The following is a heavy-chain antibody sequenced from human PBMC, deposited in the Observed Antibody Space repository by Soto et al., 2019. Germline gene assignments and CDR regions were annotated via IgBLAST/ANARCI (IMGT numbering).Heavy chain of an antibody. D-gene: IGHD2-15*01. J-gene: IGHJ3*02. CDR2: ISANNGNT. CDR1: GYTFTSYG. CDR3: ARDSAPSLLEDPSIAFDI. Sequence: ASVKVSCKASGYTFTSYGISWVRQAPGQGLKWMGWISANNGNTNYAQKFQGRVTMTTDTSTSTAYMELSSLRSDDTAVYYCARDSAPSLLEDPSIAFDICGQGTMVTVSS. V-gene: IGHV1-18*01.